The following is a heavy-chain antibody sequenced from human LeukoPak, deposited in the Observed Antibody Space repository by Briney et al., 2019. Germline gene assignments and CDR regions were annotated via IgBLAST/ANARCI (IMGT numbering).Heavy chain of an antibody. CDR2: IWYDGSNK. CDR3: ARDTHWGYFDWLPRGYYYYGMDV. V-gene: IGHV3-33*01. CDR1: GFTFSSYG. D-gene: IGHD3-9*01. Sequence: GRSLRLSCAASGFTFSSYGMHWVRQAPGKGLEWVAVIWYDGSNKYYADSVKGRFTISRDNSKNTLYLQVNSLRAEDTAVYYCARDTHWGYFDWLPRGYYYYGMDVWGQGTTVTVSS. J-gene: IGHJ6*02.